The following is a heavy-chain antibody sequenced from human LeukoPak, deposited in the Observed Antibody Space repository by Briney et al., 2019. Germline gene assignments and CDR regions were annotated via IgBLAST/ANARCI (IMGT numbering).Heavy chain of an antibody. D-gene: IGHD3-22*01. V-gene: IGHV5-51*01. Sequence: GESLKISCKGSGYSFTSYWIGWVRQMPGKGLEWMGIIFPGDSDTRYSPSFQGQVTISVDKSTNTAYLQWSSLKASDSAMYYCARGGEGPTYYYDSSAYYFDYWGQGTLVTVSS. CDR3: ARGGEGPTYYYDSSAYYFDY. CDR1: GYSFTSYW. J-gene: IGHJ4*02. CDR2: IFPGDSDT.